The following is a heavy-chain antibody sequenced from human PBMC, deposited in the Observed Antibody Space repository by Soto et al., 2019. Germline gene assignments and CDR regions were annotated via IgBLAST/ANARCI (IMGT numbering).Heavy chain of an antibody. CDR2: ISGSGGST. D-gene: IGHD6-13*01. CDR1: GFTFSSYA. J-gene: IGHJ6*03. V-gene: IGHV3-23*01. CDR3: AKGSSSSWTFFYYYYMDV. Sequence: GGSLKLSCAASGFTFSSYAMSWVRQAPGKGLEWVSLISGSGGSTDYADSVKGRFTISRDNSKNTLYLQMNSLRAEDTAVYYCAKGSSSSWTFFYYYYMDVWGKGTTVTVSS.